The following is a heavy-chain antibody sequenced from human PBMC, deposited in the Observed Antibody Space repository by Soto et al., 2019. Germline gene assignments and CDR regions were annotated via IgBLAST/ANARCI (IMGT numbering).Heavy chain of an antibody. D-gene: IGHD5-12*01. CDR2: ISYDGSNK. J-gene: IGHJ4*02. V-gene: IGHV3-30*18. CDR1: GFTFSSYG. Sequence: TGGSLRLSCAASGFTFSSYGMHWVRQAPGKGLEWVAVISYDGSNKYYADSVKGRFTISRDNSKNTLYLQMNSLRAEDTAVYYCAKDKGRWLQYFGYWGQGTLVTVSS. CDR3: AKDKGRWLQYFGY.